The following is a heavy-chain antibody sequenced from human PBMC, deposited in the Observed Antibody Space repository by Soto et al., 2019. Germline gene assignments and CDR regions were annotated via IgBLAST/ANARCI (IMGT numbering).Heavy chain of an antibody. V-gene: IGHV4-59*01. J-gene: IGHJ5*02. CDR2: IYYSGST. Sequence: SETLSLTCTVSGGSISSYYWSWIRQPPGKGLEWIGYIYYSGSTNYNPSLKSRVTISVDTSKNQFSLKLSSVTAADTAVYYCERVGVAAAGNWFDPWGQGTLVNVSS. CDR3: ERVGVAAAGNWFDP. CDR1: GGSISSYY. D-gene: IGHD6-13*01.